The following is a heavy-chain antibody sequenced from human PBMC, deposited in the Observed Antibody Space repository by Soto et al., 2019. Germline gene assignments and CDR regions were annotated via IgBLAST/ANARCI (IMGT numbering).Heavy chain of an antibody. J-gene: IGHJ6*02. CDR2: IIPIFGTA. D-gene: IGHD6-13*01. Sequence: QVQLVQSGAEVKKPGSSVKVSCKASGGTFSSYAISWVRQAPGQGRGWMGGIIPIFGTANYAQKLQGRVTITADESTSTAYMELSSLRSEDTAVYYCARAEQIYYYYGMDVWGQGTTVTVSS. CDR3: ARAEQIYYYYGMDV. V-gene: IGHV1-69*01. CDR1: GGTFSSYA.